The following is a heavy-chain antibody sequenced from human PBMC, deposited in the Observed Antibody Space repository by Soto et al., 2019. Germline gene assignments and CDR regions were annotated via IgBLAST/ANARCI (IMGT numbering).Heavy chain of an antibody. D-gene: IGHD3-10*01. CDR3: ASRYYYGSGSLYAFDI. V-gene: IGHV5-51*01. Sequence: GESLKISCKGSGYSFTSYWIGWVRQMPGKGMEWMGIIYLGASVTSYSPSFQGQVTISADKSISTAYLQWSSLKASDTAFFYCASRYYYGSGSLYAFDIWGQGTMVTVSS. J-gene: IGHJ3*02. CDR1: GYSFTSYW. CDR2: IYLGASVT.